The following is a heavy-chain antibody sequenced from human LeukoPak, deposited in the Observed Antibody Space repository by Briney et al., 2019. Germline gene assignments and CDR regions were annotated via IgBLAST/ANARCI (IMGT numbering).Heavy chain of an antibody. V-gene: IGHV3-74*01. CDR2: INSDGSTT. D-gene: IGHD4-17*01. Sequence: AGSLRLSCAASGVSFRSYWMHWVRQTPGKGLVWVSLINSDGSTTSYADSVKGRLTISRENAKNTLYLQMNSLRAEDTAIYYCAKDPDYGDYVNYFDYWGQGTLVIVSS. CDR1: GVSFRSYW. J-gene: IGHJ4*02. CDR3: AKDPDYGDYVNYFDY.